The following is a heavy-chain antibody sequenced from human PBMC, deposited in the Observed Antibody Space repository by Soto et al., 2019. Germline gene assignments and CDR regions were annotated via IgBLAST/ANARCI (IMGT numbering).Heavy chain of an antibody. CDR2: ISYDGSNK. CDR1: GFTFSSYA. V-gene: IGHV3-30-3*01. Sequence: GGSLRLSCAASGFTFSSYAMHWVRQAPGKGLEWVAVISYDGSNKYYADSVKGRFTISRDNSKNTLYLQMNSLRAEDTAVYYCARDQLYYYDSSGYSHYYYGMDVWGQGTTVTVSS. J-gene: IGHJ6*02. D-gene: IGHD3-22*01. CDR3: ARDQLYYYDSSGYSHYYYGMDV.